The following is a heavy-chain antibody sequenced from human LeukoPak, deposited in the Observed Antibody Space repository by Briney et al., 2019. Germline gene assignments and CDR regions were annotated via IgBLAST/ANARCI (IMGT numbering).Heavy chain of an antibody. J-gene: IGHJ6*03. CDR2: ISYDGSNK. CDR1: GFTFSSYG. V-gene: IGHV3-30*18. D-gene: IGHD6-13*01. Sequence: GGSLRLSCAASGFTFSSYGMHWVRQAPGKGLEWVAVISYDGSNKYYADSVKGRFTISRDNSKNSLYLQMNSLRTEDTALYYCAKVAAAGDLYYYYMDVWGKGTTVTISS. CDR3: AKVAAAGDLYYYYMDV.